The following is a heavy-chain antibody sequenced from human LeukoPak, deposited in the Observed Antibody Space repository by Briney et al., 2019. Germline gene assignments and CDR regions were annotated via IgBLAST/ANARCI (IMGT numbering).Heavy chain of an antibody. Sequence: GESLKISCKGSGYSFPTYWIGWARQMPGKGLEWMGIIYPADSDTRYSPSFQGQVTISADKSISTAYLQWSSLKVSDTAIYYCARHRLDCSGGSCYSSAFDIWGQGTMVTASS. CDR2: IYPADSDT. CDR1: GYSFPTYW. V-gene: IGHV5-51*01. D-gene: IGHD2-15*01. J-gene: IGHJ3*02. CDR3: ARHRLDCSGGSCYSSAFDI.